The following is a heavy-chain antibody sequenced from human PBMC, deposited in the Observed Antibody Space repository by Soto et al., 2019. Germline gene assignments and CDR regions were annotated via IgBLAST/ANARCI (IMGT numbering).Heavy chain of an antibody. J-gene: IGHJ4*02. CDR3: ARLEDIVATTFDY. Sequence: PXXTLSLPFTVSNGSINNYYWRWILQPPGEGPEWIGYISYSATTSSNPALKSRVTMSVDTSKNQFSLKLSSVTAADTAVYYCARLEDIVATTFDYWGQGTLVTVSS. V-gene: IGHV4-59*08. D-gene: IGHD5-12*01. CDR2: ISYSATT. CDR1: NGSINNYY.